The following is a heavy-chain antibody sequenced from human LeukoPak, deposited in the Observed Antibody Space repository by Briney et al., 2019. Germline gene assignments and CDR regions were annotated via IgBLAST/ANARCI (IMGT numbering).Heavy chain of an antibody. CDR1: GFTFSGYD. J-gene: IGHJ6*02. V-gene: IGHV3-48*04. CDR3: ARLRYYGMDV. CDR2: TSSSSSTI. Sequence: GGSLRLSCAASGFTFSGYDMSWDRQAPGKGLEWVSYTSSSSSTIYYADSVKSRFTISRDNAKNSLYLQMNSLRAEDTAVYYCARLRYYGMDVWGQGTTVTVSS.